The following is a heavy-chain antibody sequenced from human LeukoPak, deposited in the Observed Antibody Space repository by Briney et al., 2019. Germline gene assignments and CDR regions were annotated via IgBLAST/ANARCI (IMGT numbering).Heavy chain of an antibody. CDR3: ARGDYYHSSAYYYEAPDI. CDR1: GYTFTSYD. J-gene: IGHJ3*02. V-gene: IGHV1-8*01. D-gene: IGHD3-22*01. CDR2: MNPNSGNT. Sequence: ASVKVSCKASGYTFTSYDINWVRQATGQGLEWMGWMNPNSGNTGYAQKFQGRVTMTRNTSISTAYMELSSLRSEDTAVYYCARGDYYHSSAYYYEAPDIWGQGTMVTVSS.